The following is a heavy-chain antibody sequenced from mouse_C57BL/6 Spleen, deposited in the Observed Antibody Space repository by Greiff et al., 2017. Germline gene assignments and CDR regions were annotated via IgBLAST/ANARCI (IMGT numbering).Heavy chain of an antibody. J-gene: IGHJ2*01. V-gene: IGHV1-52*01. CDR1: GYTFTSYW. Sequence: VQLQQPGAELVRPGSSVKLSCKASGYTFTSYWMHWVKQRPIQGLEWIGNIDPSDSETHYNQKFKDKATLTVDKSSSTAYMQLSSLTSEDAAVYYGAGEADDYLDYWGQGTTLTVAS. CDR3: AGEADDYLDY. D-gene: IGHD2-3*01. CDR2: IDPSDSET.